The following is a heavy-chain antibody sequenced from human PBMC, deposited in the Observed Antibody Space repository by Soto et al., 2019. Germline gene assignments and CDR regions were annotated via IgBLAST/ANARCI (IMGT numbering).Heavy chain of an antibody. J-gene: IGHJ6*02. CDR3: ARVLAAAGMFYYYYGMDV. Sequence: ASVKVSCKASGGTFSSYAISWVRQAPGQGLEWMGGIIPIFGTANYAQKFQGRVTITADKSTSTAYMELSNLRSEDTAVYYFARVLAAAGMFYYYYGMDVWGQGTTVTVSS. CDR2: IIPIFGTA. D-gene: IGHD6-13*01. CDR1: GGTFSSYA. V-gene: IGHV1-69*06.